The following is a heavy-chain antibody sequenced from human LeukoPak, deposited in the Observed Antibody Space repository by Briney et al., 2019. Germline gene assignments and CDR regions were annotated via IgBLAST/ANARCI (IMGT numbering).Heavy chain of an antibody. Sequence: SETLSLTCAVYGGSFSGYYWSWIRQPPGKGLEWIGEINHSGSTNYNPSLKSRVTISVDTSKNQLSLKLSSVTAADTAVYYCATTFYDILTGYPQVWDFDYRGQGTLVTVSS. CDR1: GGSFSGYY. CDR2: INHSGST. J-gene: IGHJ4*02. V-gene: IGHV4-34*01. D-gene: IGHD3-9*01. CDR3: ATTFYDILTGYPQVWDFDY.